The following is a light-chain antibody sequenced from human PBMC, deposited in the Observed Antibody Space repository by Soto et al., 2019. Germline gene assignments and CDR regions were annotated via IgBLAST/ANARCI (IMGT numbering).Light chain of an antibody. CDR1: QSISSW. V-gene: IGKV1-5*03. Sequence: DIQMTQSPSTLSASVGDRVTITCRARQSISSWLAWYQQKPGKAPNLLIYKASSLQSGVPSRFTGSGSATEFTLTISSLQPDDFATYYCQQYDSYSLTFGGGTKVEIK. CDR2: KAS. J-gene: IGKJ4*01. CDR3: QQYDSYSLT.